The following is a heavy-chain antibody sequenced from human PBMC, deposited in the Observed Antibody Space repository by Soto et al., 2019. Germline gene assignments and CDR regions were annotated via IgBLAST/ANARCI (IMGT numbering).Heavy chain of an antibody. CDR1: GGTFSSY. J-gene: IGHJ4*02. CDR3: AEFATADTLDY. Sequence: QVQLVQSGAEVKKPGSSVTVSCKASGGTFSSYISWVRQAPGQGLEWMGRILPIPGIANYAQNFQGKVTITADKSTSTAYMELSSLTSADTAVYYGAEFATADTLDYWGQGTLVTVSS. CDR2: ILPIPGIA. V-gene: IGHV1-69*02. D-gene: IGHD6-13*01.